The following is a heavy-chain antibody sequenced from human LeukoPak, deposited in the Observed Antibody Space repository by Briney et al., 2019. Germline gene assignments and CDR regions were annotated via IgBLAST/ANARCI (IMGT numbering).Heavy chain of an antibody. CDR1: GGSFSGYY. D-gene: IGHD4-17*01. Sequence: PSETLSLTCAVYGGSFSGYYWNWIRQPAGKGLEWIGRIYTSGSSNYNPSLKSRVTISVDTSKNQFSLKLSSVTAADTAVYYCAYGAQGAFDIWGQGTMVTVSS. J-gene: IGHJ3*02. CDR3: AYGAQGAFDI. CDR2: IYTSGSS. V-gene: IGHV4-59*10.